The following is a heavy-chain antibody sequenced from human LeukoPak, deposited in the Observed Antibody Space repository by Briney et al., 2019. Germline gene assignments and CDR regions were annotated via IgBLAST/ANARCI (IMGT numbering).Heavy chain of an antibody. V-gene: IGHV4-59*08. Sequence: SETLSLTCTVSGGSISSYYWSWIRQPPGKGLEWIGYIYYSGSTNYNPSLKSRVTISVDTSKNQFSLKLSSVTAADTAVYYCARTRNYYYYMDVWGKGTTVTVSS. CDR3: ARTRNYYYYMDV. J-gene: IGHJ6*03. CDR2: IYYSGST. CDR1: GGSISSYY.